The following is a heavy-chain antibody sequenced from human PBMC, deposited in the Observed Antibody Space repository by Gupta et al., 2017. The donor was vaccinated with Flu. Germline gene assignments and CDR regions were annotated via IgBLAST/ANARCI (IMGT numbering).Heavy chain of an antibody. Sequence: QVQLQQWGPGLLKPSETLSLTCAVYGASFSGDSCRWCRQPPGKGLEWIGEINHSGSTNYNPFLKSQVTISVDTSKNQFSLKLSAVTDADRAVYCCARALILVVVDAAFDPWGQGTMVTVSS. V-gene: IGHV4-34*01. J-gene: IGHJ5*02. CDR2: INHSGST. CDR3: ARALILVVVDAAFDP. CDR1: GASFSGDS. D-gene: IGHD2-15*01.